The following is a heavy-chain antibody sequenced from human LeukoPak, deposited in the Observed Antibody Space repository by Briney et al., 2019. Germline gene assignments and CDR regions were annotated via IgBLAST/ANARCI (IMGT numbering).Heavy chain of an antibody. CDR2: INPNSGGT. CDR1: GYTFTGYY. J-gene: IGHJ4*02. D-gene: IGHD5-12*01. CDR3: ARDLVATSILGFDY. Sequence: VASVKVSCKASGYTFTGYYMHWVRQAPGQGLEWMGWINPNSGGTNYAQKFQGRVTMTRDTSISTACMELSRLRSDDTAVYYCARDLVATSILGFDYWGQGTLVTVSS. V-gene: IGHV1-2*02.